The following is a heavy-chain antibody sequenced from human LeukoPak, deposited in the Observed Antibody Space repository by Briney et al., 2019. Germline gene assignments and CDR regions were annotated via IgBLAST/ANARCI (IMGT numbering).Heavy chain of an antibody. CDR2: ISSDGSNT. J-gene: IGHJ4*02. V-gene: IGHV3-74*01. Sequence: PGGSLRLSCAASGITFSTSWMHWVRQAPGKGLVWVSRISSDGSNTIYADSVRGRFTISRDSAKNTLYLQMNSLRAEDTAVYYCARDQSIMGPTTVDYWGQGTLVTVSS. CDR1: GITFSTSW. D-gene: IGHD1-26*01. CDR3: ARDQSIMGPTTVDY.